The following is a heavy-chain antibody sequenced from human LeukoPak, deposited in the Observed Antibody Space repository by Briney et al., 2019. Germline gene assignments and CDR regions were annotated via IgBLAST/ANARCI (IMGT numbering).Heavy chain of an antibody. D-gene: IGHD5-18*01. CDR2: INPSGGST. CDR3: ARVDTAMAGGDY. V-gene: IGHV1-46*01. Sequence: ASVKVSCKASGYTFTSYYMHWVRQAPGQGLEWMGIINPSGGSTSYAQKFQGRVTMTRDMSTSTVYMELSSLRSEDTAVYYCARVDTAMAGGDYWGQGTLVTVSS. J-gene: IGHJ4*02. CDR1: GYTFTSYY.